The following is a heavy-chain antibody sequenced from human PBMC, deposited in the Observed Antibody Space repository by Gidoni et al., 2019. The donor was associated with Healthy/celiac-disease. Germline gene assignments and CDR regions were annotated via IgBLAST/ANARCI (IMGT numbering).Heavy chain of an antibody. J-gene: IGHJ4*02. D-gene: IGHD2-2*01. Sequence: EVQLVESGGGLVQPGRSLRLSCAASGFTFDDYAMHWVRQAPGKGLEWVSGISWNSGSIGYADSVKGRFTISRDNAKNSLYLQMNSLRAEDTALYYCAKERYCSSTSCHGGFDYWGQGTLVTVSS. CDR1: GFTFDDYA. V-gene: IGHV3-9*01. CDR2: ISWNSGSI. CDR3: AKERYCSSTSCHGGFDY.